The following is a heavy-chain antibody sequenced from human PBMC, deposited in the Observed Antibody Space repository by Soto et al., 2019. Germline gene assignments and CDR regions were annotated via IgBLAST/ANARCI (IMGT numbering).Heavy chain of an antibody. CDR2: INPNSGGT. CDR1: GYTFTGHY. V-gene: IGHV1-2*04. Sequence: ASVKVSCKASGYTFTGHYMPWVRQAPVQGLEWMGWINPNSGGTNYAQKFQGWVTMTRETSISTAYMELSRLRSDDTAVYYCARERRAARHWFDPWGQGTLVTVSS. CDR3: ARERRAARHWFDP. J-gene: IGHJ5*02. D-gene: IGHD6-6*01.